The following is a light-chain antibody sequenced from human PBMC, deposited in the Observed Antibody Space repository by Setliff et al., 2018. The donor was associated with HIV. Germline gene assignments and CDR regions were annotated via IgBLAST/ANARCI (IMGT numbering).Light chain of an antibody. V-gene: IGLV2-11*01. CDR1: SSDVGLHSY. Sequence: QSALTQPRSVSGSPGQSVTISCTGTSSDVGLHSYVSWYQQRPGKAPKLIIYDVNKRPSGVPDRFSGSKSGNTASLTISGLQAEDEADYYCCSYAVIPPYVFGTGTKVNVL. CDR3: CSYAVIPPYV. CDR2: DVN. J-gene: IGLJ1*01.